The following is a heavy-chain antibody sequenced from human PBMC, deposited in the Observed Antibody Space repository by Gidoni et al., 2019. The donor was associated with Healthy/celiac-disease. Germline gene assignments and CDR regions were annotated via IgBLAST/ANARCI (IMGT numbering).Heavy chain of an antibody. CDR2: INPSGGST. V-gene: IGHV1-46*01. Sequence: QVQLVQSGAEVKKPGASVKVSCKASGYTFTSYYMHWVRQAPGQGLEWMGIINPSGGSTSYEQKFQGRVTMTRDTSTSTVYMELSSLRSEDTAVYYCARGKFRRDCSGGSCYRSHFDYWGQGTLVTVSS. D-gene: IGHD2-15*01. CDR3: ARGKFRRDCSGGSCYRSHFDY. J-gene: IGHJ4*02. CDR1: GYTFTSYY.